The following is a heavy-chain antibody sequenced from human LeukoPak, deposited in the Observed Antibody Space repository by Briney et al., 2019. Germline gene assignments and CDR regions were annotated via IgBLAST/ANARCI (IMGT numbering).Heavy chain of an antibody. V-gene: IGHV4-39*01. J-gene: IGHJ4*02. Sequence: SETLSLTCAVSGASISGSGYYWGWIRQPPGKGLEWIGNIYYSGSTYYNASLQSRVTISIDMSKNEFSLRLDSVTAADTAMYYCAKSGGYGLIDYWGQGTLVTVSS. D-gene: IGHD1-26*01. CDR1: GASISGSGYY. CDR3: AKSGGYGLIDY. CDR2: IYYSGST.